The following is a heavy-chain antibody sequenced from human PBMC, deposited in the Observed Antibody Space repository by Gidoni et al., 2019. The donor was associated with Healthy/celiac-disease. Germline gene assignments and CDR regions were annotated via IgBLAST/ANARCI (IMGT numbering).Heavy chain of an antibody. Sequence: QVQLQQWGAGLLKPSETLSLTCAVYGGSFSGYYWCWISQPPGKGLEWIGEINHSGSTNYNPSLKSRVTISVDTSKNQFSLKLSSVTAADTAVYYCARVSMIVVVITGWFDPWGQGTLVTVSS. CDR2: INHSGST. D-gene: IGHD3-22*01. V-gene: IGHV4-34*01. CDR1: GGSFSGYY. J-gene: IGHJ5*02. CDR3: ARVSMIVVVITGWFDP.